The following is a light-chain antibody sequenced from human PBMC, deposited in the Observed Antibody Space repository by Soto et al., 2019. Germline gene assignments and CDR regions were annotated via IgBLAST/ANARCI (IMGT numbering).Light chain of an antibody. CDR1: SSDVGGYNY. CDR3: CSYAGSYTSWV. CDR2: DVS. V-gene: IGLV2-11*01. J-gene: IGLJ1*01. Sequence: QSALTQPRSVSGSPGQSVTISCTGTSSDVGGYNYVSWYQQHPGKAPKLMIYDVSKRPSGVPDRFSGSKSGNTASLTISGLQAEDEPDYYCCSYAGSYTSWVFGTGTKLTVL.